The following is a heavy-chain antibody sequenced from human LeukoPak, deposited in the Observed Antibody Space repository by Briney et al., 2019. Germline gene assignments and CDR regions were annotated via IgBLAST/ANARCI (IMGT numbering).Heavy chain of an antibody. V-gene: IGHV1-18*01. CDR2: ISAYNGNT. D-gene: IGHD3-9*01. CDR1: GYTFTNYA. Sequence: ASVKVSCKASGYTFTNYAISWVRQAPGQGLEWVGWISAYNGNTNYAQKLQGRVTMTTDTSTSTAYMDLRSLRSDDTAVYYCARDYDILTGPFDPWGQGTLVTVSS. CDR3: ARDYDILTGPFDP. J-gene: IGHJ5*02.